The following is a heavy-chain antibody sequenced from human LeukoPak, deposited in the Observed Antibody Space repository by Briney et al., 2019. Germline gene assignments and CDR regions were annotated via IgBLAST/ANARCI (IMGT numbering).Heavy chain of an antibody. CDR3: ARLLRTHMDV. CDR2: IYHSGST. D-gene: IGHD5-12*01. CDR1: GGSISSSNW. J-gene: IGHJ6*03. V-gene: IGHV4-4*02. Sequence: TSGTLSLTCAVSGGSISSSNWWSWVRQPPGKGLEWIGEIYHSGSTNYNPSLKSRVTISIDTSKNQFSLKLSSVTAADTAVYYCARLLRTHMDVWGKGTTVTISS.